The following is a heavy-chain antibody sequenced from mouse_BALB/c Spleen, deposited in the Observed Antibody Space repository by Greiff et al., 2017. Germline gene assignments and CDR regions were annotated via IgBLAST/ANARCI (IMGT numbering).Heavy chain of an antibody. CDR2: IGPANGNT. CDR1: GFNIKDTY. J-gene: IGHJ2*01. D-gene: IGHD4-1*01. Sequence: VQLQQSGAELVKPGASVKLSCTASGFNIKDTYMHWVKQRPEQGLEWIGRIGPANGNTKYDPKFQGKATITADTSSNTAYLQLSSLTSEDTAVYYCAPNYYFDYWGQGTTLTVSS. CDR3: APNYYFDY. V-gene: IGHV14-3*02.